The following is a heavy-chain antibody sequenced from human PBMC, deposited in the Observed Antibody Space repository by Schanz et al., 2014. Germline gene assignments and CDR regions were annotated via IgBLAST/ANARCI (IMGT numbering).Heavy chain of an antibody. Sequence: QVHLVESGGGVVQPGRSLRLSCTGSRFTISRNPIHWVRQAPGKGLEWVANIGYDGSEKYYADSVKGRFTISRDNSQNTLYLQMNTLRTEDTAVYYCAKELNRRGGQTNFYYYYGMDVWGQGTTVTVSS. CDR3: AKELNRRGGQTNFYYYYGMDV. V-gene: IGHV3-30*04. CDR2: IGYDGSEK. CDR1: RFTISRNP. J-gene: IGHJ6*02. D-gene: IGHD5-12*01.